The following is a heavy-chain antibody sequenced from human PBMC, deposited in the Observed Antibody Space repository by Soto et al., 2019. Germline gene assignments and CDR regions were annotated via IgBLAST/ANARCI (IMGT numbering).Heavy chain of an antibody. D-gene: IGHD5-12*01. J-gene: IGHJ3*02. CDR2: ISPYNGNT. CDR1: GYTFTSYG. CDR3: ARVWLENPEAFDI. Sequence: GASVKVSCKASGYTFTSYGITWVRQAPGQGLEWMGWISPYNGNTNYAQKLQGRVTMTTDTSTSTAYMELRSLRSDDTTVYYCARVWLENPEAFDIWGQGTMVTVSS. V-gene: IGHV1-18*04.